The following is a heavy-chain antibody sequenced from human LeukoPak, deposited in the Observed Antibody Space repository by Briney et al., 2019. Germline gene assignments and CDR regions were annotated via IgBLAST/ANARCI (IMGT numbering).Heavy chain of an antibody. V-gene: IGHV2-5*01. CDR2: IYWNDDK. J-gene: IGHJ2*01. Sequence: ESGPTLVKPTQTLTLTCTFSGFSLSTSGVGAGWIRQPPGKALEWLALIYWNDDKRYSPSLKSRLTITKDTSKNQVVLTMTNMDPVDTATYYCARFISSAKRLWYFDLWGRGTLVTVSS. CDR3: ARFISSAKRLWYFDL. D-gene: IGHD6-25*01. CDR1: GFSLSTSGVG.